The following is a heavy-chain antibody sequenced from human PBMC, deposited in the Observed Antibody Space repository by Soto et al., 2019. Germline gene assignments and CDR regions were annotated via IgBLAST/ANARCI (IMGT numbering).Heavy chain of an antibody. Sequence: GASVKVSCKTSGYTFTDYFIHWVRQAPGQGLEWMGIISLYHHSTSYAQKFQGRLTVTNDTSTTTVYMELSNLTSEDTAVYCFARELYSCGGDCPYYMDYWGQGTLVTVSS. CDR2: ISLYHHST. V-gene: IGHV1-46*01. D-gene: IGHD2-21*02. CDR1: GYTFTDYF. CDR3: ARELYSCGGDCPYYMDY. J-gene: IGHJ4*02.